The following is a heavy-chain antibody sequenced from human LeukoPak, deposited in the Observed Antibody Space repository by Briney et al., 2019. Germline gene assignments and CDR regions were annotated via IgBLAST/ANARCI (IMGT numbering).Heavy chain of an antibody. D-gene: IGHD3-3*02. V-gene: IGHV3-11*01. CDR2: VSSSGTTT. Sequence: GGSLRLSCAASGFTFSEEYMSWIRQAPGKGLEWISCVSSSGTTTYYADSVKGRFTISRDNVKNSLYLQMNSLRVEDTAVYYRAKDGAFSASSFWGRGTMVAVSS. CDR3: AKDGAFSASSF. CDR1: GFTFSEEY. J-gene: IGHJ3*01.